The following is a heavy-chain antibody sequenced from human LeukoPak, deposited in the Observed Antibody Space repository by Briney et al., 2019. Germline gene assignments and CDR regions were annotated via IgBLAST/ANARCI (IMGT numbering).Heavy chain of an antibody. CDR2: INPSGGST. V-gene: IGHV1-46*01. CDR1: GYTFTGYY. Sequence: ASVKVSCKTSGYTFTGYYMHWVRQAPGQGLEWMGIINPSGGSTSYAQKFQGRVTMTRDTSTSTVYMELSSLRSEDTAVYYCARDYYDSSGYYYVPSDYWGQGTLVTVSS. D-gene: IGHD3-22*01. J-gene: IGHJ4*02. CDR3: ARDYYDSSGYYYVPSDY.